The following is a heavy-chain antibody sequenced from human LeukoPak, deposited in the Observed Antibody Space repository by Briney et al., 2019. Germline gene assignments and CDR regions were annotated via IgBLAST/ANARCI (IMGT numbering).Heavy chain of an antibody. V-gene: IGHV4-39*01. J-gene: IGHJ4*02. CDR2: IYYSGST. CDR3: VRDNSNWYVDY. D-gene: IGHD6-13*01. CDR1: GGSISSSSYY. Sequence: SETLSLTCTVSGGSISSSSYYWGWIRQPPGKGLEWIGSIYYSGSTYYNPSLKSRVTISVDTSKNQFSLKLSSVTVADTAVYYCVRDNSNWYVDYWGQGTLVTVSS.